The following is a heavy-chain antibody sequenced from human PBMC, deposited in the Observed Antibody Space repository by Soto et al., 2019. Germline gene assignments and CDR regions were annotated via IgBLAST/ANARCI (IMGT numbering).Heavy chain of an antibody. CDR2: IYYSGTT. CDR1: GGSISSDTHT. CDR3: ARAGHSSSSEGANWFDP. D-gene: IGHD6-6*01. Sequence: SETLSLTCTVSGGSISSDTHTWSWIRQHPGKGLEWIGYIYYSGTTYYNPSLKSRVTISVDTSKNQFSLKLSSVSAADTALYYCARAGHSSSSEGANWFDPWGQGTLVTVSS. J-gene: IGHJ5*02. V-gene: IGHV4-31*03.